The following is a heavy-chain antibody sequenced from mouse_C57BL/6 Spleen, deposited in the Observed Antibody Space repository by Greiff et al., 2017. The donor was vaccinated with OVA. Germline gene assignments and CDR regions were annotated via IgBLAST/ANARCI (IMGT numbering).Heavy chain of an antibody. J-gene: IGHJ1*03. CDR1: GYTFTDYE. CDR3: TRLGGWYFDV. V-gene: IGHV1-15*01. Sequence: QVQLQQSGAELVRPGASVTLSCKASGYTFTDYEMHWVKQTPVHGLEWIGALDPETGGTAYNQKFKGKAILTADKSSSTAYMELRSLTSEDSAVYYCTRLGGWYFDVWGTGTTVTVSS. CDR2: LDPETGGT. D-gene: IGHD3-3*01.